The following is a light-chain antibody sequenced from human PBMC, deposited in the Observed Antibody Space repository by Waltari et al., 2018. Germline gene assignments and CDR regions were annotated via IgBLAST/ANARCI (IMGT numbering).Light chain of an antibody. V-gene: IGLV4-69*01. J-gene: IGLJ3*02. Sequence: QLVLTQSPSASASLGASVKLTCTLSSGHSSNVIAWLQQQPEKGPRYLMKVNSDGSHSKGDKIPDRFSCSSSGTEHYRTIASLQSEDEADYYCQTGGHGTWVFGGGTKLTVL. CDR1: SGHSSNV. CDR3: QTGGHGTWV. CDR2: VNSDGSH.